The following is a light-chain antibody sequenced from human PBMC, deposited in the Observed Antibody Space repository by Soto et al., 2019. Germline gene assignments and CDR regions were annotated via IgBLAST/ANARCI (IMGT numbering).Light chain of an antibody. CDR2: SNY. CDR3: AAWDDSLSGFV. J-gene: IGLJ1*01. CDR1: SSNIGSNT. V-gene: IGLV1-44*01. Sequence: QSALTQPPSASGTPGQRVTISCSGSSSNIGSNTVNWYQHLPGTAPKLLIYSNYQRPSGVPDRFSGSKSGTSASLVISGLQSEDEADYSCAAWDDSLSGFVFGTGTKVTVL.